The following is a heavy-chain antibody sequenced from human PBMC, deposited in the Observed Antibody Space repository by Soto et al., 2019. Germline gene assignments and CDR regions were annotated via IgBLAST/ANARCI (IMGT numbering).Heavy chain of an antibody. J-gene: IGHJ4*02. CDR3: AIDPSAHYPEY. CDR2: ITVAGGGI. V-gene: IGHV3-23*01. CDR1: GFAFSSSA. D-gene: IGHD3-10*01. Sequence: EVQLLESGGGLAQPGGSLRLSCAASGFAFSSSAMAWIRQTPGKGLQWVSAITVAGGGIYYADSVKGRFTISRDNSKNILYLQLNSLRAEDTAVYYCAIDPSAHYPEYWGQGTLVTVSS.